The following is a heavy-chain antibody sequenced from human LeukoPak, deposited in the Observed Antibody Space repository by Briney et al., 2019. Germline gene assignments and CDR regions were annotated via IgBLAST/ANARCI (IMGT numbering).Heavy chain of an antibody. Sequence: GASVKVSCKASGGTFSNYAISWVRQAPGQGLEWMGSIIPSFGTTNYAQKFQGRVTITTDESTSTAYMELSSLRSEVTAVYYCARGGEANYYDTSGYYLYYYWGQGTLVTVSS. CDR3: ARGGEANYYDTSGYYLYYY. D-gene: IGHD3-22*01. J-gene: IGHJ4*02. CDR2: IIPSFGTT. V-gene: IGHV1-69*05. CDR1: GGTFSNYA.